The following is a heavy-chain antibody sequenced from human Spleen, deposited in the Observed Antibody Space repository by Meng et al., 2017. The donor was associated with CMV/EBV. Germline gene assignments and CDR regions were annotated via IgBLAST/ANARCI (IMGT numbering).Heavy chain of an antibody. CDR1: GFTFSSYE. J-gene: IGHJ6*02. CDR2: ISSSGSII. D-gene: IGHD3-10*01. V-gene: IGHV3-48*03. CDR3: ARTYYYGSGNYGMDV. Sequence: GGSLRLSCAASGFTFSSYEMNWVRQAPGKGLEWLSYISSSGSIIYYADSVKGRFTISRDNAKNSLYVQMNSPRAEDTAVYYCARTYYYGSGNYGMDVWGQGTTVTVSS.